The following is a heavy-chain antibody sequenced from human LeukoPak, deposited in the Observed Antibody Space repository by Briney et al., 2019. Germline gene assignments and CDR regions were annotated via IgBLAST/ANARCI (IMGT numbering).Heavy chain of an antibody. CDR3: ARDLVSKIAARPTFDY. CDR2: INPNSGGT. D-gene: IGHD6-6*01. CDR1: GYTFTGYY. J-gene: IGHJ4*02. V-gene: IGHV1-2*02. Sequence: ASVKVSCKASGYTFTGYYMHWVRQAPGQGLEWMGWINPNSGGTSYAQKFQGRVTMTRDTSISTAYMELSRLRSDDTAVYYCARDLVSKIAARPTFDYWGQGTLVTVSS.